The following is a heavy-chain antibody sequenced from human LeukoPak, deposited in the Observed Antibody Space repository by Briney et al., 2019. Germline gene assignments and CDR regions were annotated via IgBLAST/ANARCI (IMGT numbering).Heavy chain of an antibody. Sequence: ETLSLTCTVSGGSISSSSYYWGWIRQPPGKGLEWVSSISSSSSYIYYADSVKGRFTISRDNAKNSLYLQMNSLRAEDTAVYYCARTNIVVVPAAQSYYYYMDVWGKGTTVTVSS. CDR3: ARTNIVVVPAAQSYYYYMDV. CDR2: ISSSSSYI. CDR1: GGSISSSS. D-gene: IGHD2-2*01. J-gene: IGHJ6*03. V-gene: IGHV3-21*01.